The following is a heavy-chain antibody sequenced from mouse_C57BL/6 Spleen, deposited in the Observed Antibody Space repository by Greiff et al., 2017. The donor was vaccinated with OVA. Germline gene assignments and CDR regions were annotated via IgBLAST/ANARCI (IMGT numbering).Heavy chain of an antibody. CDR3: AYGNYDY. Sequence: QVQLKQPGAELVMPGASVKLSCKASGYTFTSYWMHWVKQRPGQGLEWIGEIDPSDSYNNYNQKFKGKSTLTVDKSSSTAYMQLSSLTSEDSAVYYCAYGNYDYWGQGTPLTVSS. CDR2: IDPSDSYN. CDR1: GYTFTSYW. D-gene: IGHD2-1*01. V-gene: IGHV1-69*01. J-gene: IGHJ2*01.